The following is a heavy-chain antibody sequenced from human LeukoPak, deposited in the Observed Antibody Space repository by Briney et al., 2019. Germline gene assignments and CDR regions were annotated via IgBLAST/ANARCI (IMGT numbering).Heavy chain of an antibody. V-gene: IGHV1-69*04. D-gene: IGHD1-26*01. CDR1: GGTFSSYA. CDR2: IIPILGIA. Sequence: SVKVSCKASGGTFSSYAISWVRQTPGQGLEWMGRIIPILGIANSAQKFQGRVTITADKSTSTAYMELSSLRSEDTAVYYCARANLHSGSDRFGVWGQGTLVTVSS. CDR3: ARANLHSGSDRFGV. J-gene: IGHJ4*02.